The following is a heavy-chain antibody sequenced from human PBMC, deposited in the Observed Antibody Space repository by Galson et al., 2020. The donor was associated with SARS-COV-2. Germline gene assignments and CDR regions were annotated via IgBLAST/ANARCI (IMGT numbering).Heavy chain of an antibody. J-gene: IGHJ4*02. Sequence: RGSLRLSCAASGFTFSSYAMSWVRQAPGKGLEWVSALSASGGSTYYADSVKGRFTISRDNSKNTLHLQMNSLRAEDTAVYYCAKDGGLWSYDFWTGYYPYFDYWGQGTLVTSPS. CDR3: AKDGGLWSYDFWTGYYPYFDY. CDR2: LSASGGST. CDR1: GFTFSSYA. V-gene: IGHV3-23*01. D-gene: IGHD3-3*01.